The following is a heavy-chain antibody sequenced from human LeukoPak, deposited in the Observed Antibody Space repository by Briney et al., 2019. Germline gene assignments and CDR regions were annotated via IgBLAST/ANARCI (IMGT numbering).Heavy chain of an antibody. Sequence: GGSLRLSCVASGFTFRSYAMSWVRQAPGKGLEWVSGISGSGSSTHYADSVKGRFTISRDNAKNSLYLQMNSLRAEDTAVYYCARGTGGVAATSFDYWGQGTLVTVSS. V-gene: IGHV3-23*01. CDR3: ARGTGGVAATSFDY. CDR1: GFTFRSYA. D-gene: IGHD2-15*01. J-gene: IGHJ4*02. CDR2: ISGSGSST.